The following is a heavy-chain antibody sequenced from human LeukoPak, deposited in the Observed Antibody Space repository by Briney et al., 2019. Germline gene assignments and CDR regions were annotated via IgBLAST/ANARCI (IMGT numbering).Heavy chain of an antibody. CDR1: GFSFSDHS. J-gene: IGHJ4*02. D-gene: IGHD1-26*01. CDR2: TRDKAASYST. V-gene: IGHV3-72*01. CDR3: VGSSLGPGDLDY. Sequence: GGSLRLSCASSGFSFSDHSMDWVRQAPGKGLEWVGRTRDKAASYSTEYAASVKGRFTVSRDDSKNSLYLQMNSLRTADTAVYYGVGSSLGPGDLDYLGQGTLVTVSS.